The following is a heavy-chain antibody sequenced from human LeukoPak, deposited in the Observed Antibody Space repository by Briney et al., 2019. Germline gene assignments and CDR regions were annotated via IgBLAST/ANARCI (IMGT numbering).Heavy chain of an antibody. J-gene: IGHJ1*01. Sequence: GGSLRLSCAASGFTFSSYSMNWVRQAPGKGLEWVSYISSSSSTIYYADSVKGRFTISRDNAKNSLYLHMNSLRAEDTAVYYCARDLISSSWYEEYFQHWGQGTLVTVSS. CDR1: GFTFSSYS. D-gene: IGHD6-13*01. CDR3: ARDLISSSWYEEYFQH. CDR2: ISSSSSTI. V-gene: IGHV3-48*01.